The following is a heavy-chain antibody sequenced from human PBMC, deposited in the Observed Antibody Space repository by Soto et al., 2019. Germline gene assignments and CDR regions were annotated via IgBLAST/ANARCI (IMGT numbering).Heavy chain of an antibody. CDR1: GYTFTSYG. Sequence: ASVKVSCQASGYTFTSYGISWVRQAPGQGLEWMGWISAYNGNTNYAQKLQGRVTMTTDTSTSTAYMELRSLRSDDTAVYYCATEPSFYYDLLPGYPARHLFDPWGQGTLVTVSS. CDR2: ISAYNGNT. D-gene: IGHD3-9*01. J-gene: IGHJ5*02. V-gene: IGHV1-18*04. CDR3: ATEPSFYYDLLPGYPARHLFDP.